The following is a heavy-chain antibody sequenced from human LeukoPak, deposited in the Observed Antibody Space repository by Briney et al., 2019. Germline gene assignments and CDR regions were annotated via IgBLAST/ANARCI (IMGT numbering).Heavy chain of an antibody. V-gene: IGHV7-4-1*02. CDR3: ARVRVRGYYYYYYGMDV. J-gene: IGHJ6*02. D-gene: IGHD3-10*01. Sequence: ASVKVSCKASGYTFTNYALNWVRQAPGQGLEWMGWINTNTGNPTYAQGFTGRLVFSVDTSLGTAYLQISSLKAEDTAVYFCARVRVRGYYYYYYGMDVWGQGTAVTVSS. CDR1: GYTFTNYA. CDR2: INTNTGNP.